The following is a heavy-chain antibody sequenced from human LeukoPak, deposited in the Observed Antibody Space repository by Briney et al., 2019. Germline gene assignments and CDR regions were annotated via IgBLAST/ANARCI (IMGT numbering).Heavy chain of an antibody. CDR2: ISSSSSYI. Sequence: GGSLRLSCAASGFTFSSSTMNWVRQAPGKGLEWVSSISSSSSYIYYADSVKGRFTISRDNAKNSLYLQMNSLRAEDTAVYYCARVHYYDSSGYYAWGQGTLVTVSS. CDR3: ARVHYYDSSGYYA. D-gene: IGHD3-22*01. CDR1: GFTFSSST. J-gene: IGHJ5*02. V-gene: IGHV3-21*01.